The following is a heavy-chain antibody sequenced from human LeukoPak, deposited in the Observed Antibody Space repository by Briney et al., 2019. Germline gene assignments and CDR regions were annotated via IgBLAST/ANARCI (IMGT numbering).Heavy chain of an antibody. D-gene: IGHD1-14*01. Sequence: GGSLRLSCVVSGFTFSDYYMSWIRQAPGKGLEWVSYISSTGGTIDYTDSVKGRFTISRDNAKNSLYLQMNSLRAEDTGVYYCARSNQADDYWGQGTLVTVSS. V-gene: IGHV3-11*04. CDR1: GFTFSDYY. CDR3: ARSNQADDY. CDR2: ISSTGGTI. J-gene: IGHJ4*02.